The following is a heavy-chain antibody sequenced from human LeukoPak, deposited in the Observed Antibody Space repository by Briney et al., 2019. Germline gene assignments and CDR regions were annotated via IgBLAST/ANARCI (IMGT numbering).Heavy chain of an antibody. CDR3: AKGGVYCSSTSCYPFDY. J-gene: IGHJ4*02. CDR1: GFTFSRFW. Sequence: GGSLRLSFVASGFTFSRFWMIWVRQAPGKGLEWVSATSGSGGSTYYADSVKGRFTISRDNSKNTLYLQLNSLRAEETAVYYCAKGGVYCSSTSCYPFDYWGQGALVTVSS. D-gene: IGHD2-2*01. CDR2: TSGSGGST. V-gene: IGHV3-23*01.